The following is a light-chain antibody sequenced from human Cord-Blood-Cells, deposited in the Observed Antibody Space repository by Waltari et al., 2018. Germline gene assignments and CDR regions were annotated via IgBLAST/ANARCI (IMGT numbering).Light chain of an antibody. CDR3: GTWDSSLSAWV. CDR2: ENN. Sequence: QSVFTQPPSVSAAPGPKVTISCSGSRSNIGNNYVSWYQQLPGTAPKLLIYENNKRPSGIPDRFSGSKSGTSATLGITGLQTGDEADYYCGTWDSSLSAWVFGGGTKLTVL. J-gene: IGLJ3*02. CDR1: RSNIGNNY. V-gene: IGLV1-51*02.